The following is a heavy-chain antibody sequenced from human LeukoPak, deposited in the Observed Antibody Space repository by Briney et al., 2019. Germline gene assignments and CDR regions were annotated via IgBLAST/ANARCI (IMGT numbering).Heavy chain of an antibody. D-gene: IGHD3-3*01. Sequence: GESLKISCQGSGYNFSNNWIVWVRQMPGKGLEWMGIIYPSDSDTRYSPSFQGQVTISADKSISTAYLQWSSLKASDTAMYYCARQSYDLQSRLIWGQGTMVTVSS. J-gene: IGHJ3*02. CDR3: ARQSYDLQSRLI. CDR2: IYPSDSDT. V-gene: IGHV5-51*01. CDR1: GYNFSNNW.